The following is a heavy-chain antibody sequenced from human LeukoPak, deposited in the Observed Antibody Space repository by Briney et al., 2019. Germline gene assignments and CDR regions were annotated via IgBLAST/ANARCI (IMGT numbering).Heavy chain of an antibody. CDR1: GFTFSSYG. CDR3: ARGTTVFKPYFDY. J-gene: IGHJ4*02. CDR2: ISYDGSNK. D-gene: IGHD4-17*01. Sequence: PGRSLRLSCAASGFTFSSYGMHWVRQAPGKGLEWVAVISYDGSNKYYADSVKGRFTISRDNSKNTLYLQMNSLRAEDTAVYYCARGTTVFKPYFDYWGQGTLVTVSS. V-gene: IGHV3-30*03.